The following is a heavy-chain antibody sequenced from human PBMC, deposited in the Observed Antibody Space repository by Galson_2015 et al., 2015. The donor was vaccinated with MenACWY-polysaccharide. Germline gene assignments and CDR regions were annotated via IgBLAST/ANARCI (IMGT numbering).Heavy chain of an antibody. V-gene: IGHV1-8*01. D-gene: IGHD2-21*01. J-gene: IGHJ4*02. CDR2: MNPYSGNT. CDR1: GYTLSEIS. Sequence: SVKVSCKVSGYTLSEISMHWVRQAPGRGLEWMGWMNPYSGNTGYAQKFQGRVTMTSNSAIMTAYMELSSLRSEDTAVYYCARIIARKYTFADSWGQGTLVTVSS. CDR3: ARIIARKYTFADS.